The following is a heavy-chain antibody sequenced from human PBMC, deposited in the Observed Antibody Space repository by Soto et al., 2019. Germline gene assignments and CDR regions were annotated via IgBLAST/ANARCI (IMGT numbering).Heavy chain of an antibody. V-gene: IGHV3-48*02. J-gene: IGHJ4*02. D-gene: IGHD6-19*01. CDR3: ARVFYSVAGTGGLDY. CDR2: ISSSSSTI. CDR1: GFTFSSYS. Sequence: EVQLVESGGGLVQPGGSLRLSCAASGFTFSSYSMNWVRQAPGKGLEWVSYISSSSSTIYYADSVKGRFTISRDNAKNALYLQMYSLRDPETFVYYCARVFYSVAGTGGLDYWGQGTLVTVSS.